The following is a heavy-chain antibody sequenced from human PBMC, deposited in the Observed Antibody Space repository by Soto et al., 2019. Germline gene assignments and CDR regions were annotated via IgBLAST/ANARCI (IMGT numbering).Heavy chain of an antibody. CDR3: ARDVWSRASGPPDS. Sequence: LRLSCAASGFTFDDYAMHWVRQAPGKGLEWVTGISWNSDTIGYADSVKGRFTISRDNAKNSLYLQMNSLRAEDTAFYYCARDVWSRASGPPDSWGQGTLVTVSS. D-gene: IGHD3-10*01. V-gene: IGHV3-9*01. CDR1: GFTFDDYA. CDR2: ISWNSDTI. J-gene: IGHJ4*02.